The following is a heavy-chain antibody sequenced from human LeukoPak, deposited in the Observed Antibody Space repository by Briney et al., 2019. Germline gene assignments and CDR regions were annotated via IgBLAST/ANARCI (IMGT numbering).Heavy chain of an antibody. J-gene: IGHJ5*02. CDR1: GYTFTSYY. CDR3: AREEYSSGWYAGKWFDP. CDR2: SNPSGDST. D-gene: IGHD6-19*01. V-gene: IGHV1-46*01. Sequence: WASVKVTCKASGYTFTSYYMHWVRQAPGQGLEWMGISNPSGDSTSYAQKFQGRVTMTRDTSTSTVYMELSSLRSEDTAVYYCAREEYSSGWYAGKWFDPWGQGTLVTVSS.